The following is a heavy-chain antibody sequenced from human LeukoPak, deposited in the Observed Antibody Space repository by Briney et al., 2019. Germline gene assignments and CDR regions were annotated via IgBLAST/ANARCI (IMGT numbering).Heavy chain of an antibody. Sequence: ASVKVSCKASGYTFTGYYMHWVRQAPGQGLEWMGWINPNSGGTNYAQKFQGWVTMTRDTSISTAYMELSRLRSDDTAVYYCARDYCSSTSCLFDYWGQGTLVSVSS. CDR1: GYTFTGYY. J-gene: IGHJ4*02. D-gene: IGHD2-2*01. V-gene: IGHV1-2*04. CDR2: INPNSGGT. CDR3: ARDYCSSTSCLFDY.